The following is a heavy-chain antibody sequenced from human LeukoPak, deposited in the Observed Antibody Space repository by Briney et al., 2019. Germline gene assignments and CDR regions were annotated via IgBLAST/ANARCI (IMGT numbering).Heavy chain of an antibody. D-gene: IGHD3-10*01. CDR3: ARDSVLLWFGDLLPETYYYYMDV. Sequence: ASVKVSCKASGYTFTSYDINWVRQAPGQGLEWMGWISGYNGNTNYAQKLQGRVTLTTDTPTRTAYMELTSLRSDDTAVYYCARDSVLLWFGDLLPETYYYYMDVWGKGTTVTVSS. V-gene: IGHV1-18*01. CDR1: GYTFTSYD. J-gene: IGHJ6*03. CDR2: ISGYNGNT.